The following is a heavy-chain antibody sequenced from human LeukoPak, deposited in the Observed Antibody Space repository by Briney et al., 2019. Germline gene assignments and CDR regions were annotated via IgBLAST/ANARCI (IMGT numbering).Heavy chain of an antibody. CDR3: ARAVVITRGAGWFDP. CDR1: GYSISSGYY. V-gene: IGHV4-38-2*02. CDR2: IYHSGST. D-gene: IGHD3-22*01. J-gene: IGHJ5*02. Sequence: SETLSLTCTVSGYSISSGYYWGWIRQPPGKGLEWIGSIYHSGSTYYNPSLKSRVTISVDTSKNQFSLKLSSVTAADTAVYYCARAVVITRGAGWFDPWGQGTLVTVSS.